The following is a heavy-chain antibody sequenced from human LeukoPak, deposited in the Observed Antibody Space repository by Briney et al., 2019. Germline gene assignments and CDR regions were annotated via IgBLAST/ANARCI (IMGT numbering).Heavy chain of an antibody. J-gene: IGHJ2*01. V-gene: IGHV4-31*03. CDR3: ARLVLDLNWNYPSYWYFDL. D-gene: IGHD1-7*01. CDR1: GGSISSGGYY. CDR2: IYYSGST. Sequence: SETLSLTCTVSGGSISSGGYYWSWIRQHPGKGLEWIGYIYYSGSTYYNPSLKSRVTISVDTSKNQFSLKLSSVTVADTAVYYCARLVLDLNWNYPSYWYFDLWGRGTLVTVSS.